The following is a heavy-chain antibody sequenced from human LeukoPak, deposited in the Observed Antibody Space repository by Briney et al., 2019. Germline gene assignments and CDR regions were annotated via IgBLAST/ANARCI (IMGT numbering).Heavy chain of an antibody. CDR2: INAGNGDT. D-gene: IGHD2-21*01. J-gene: IGHJ4*02. V-gene: IGHV1-3*01. CDR3: ARDDCGDTCYPGGY. Sequence: ASVTVSCKATGYTFINYVVHWVRQAPAQRPEWMGWINAGNGDTKYSQNFQGRVTIARDTSASTAYMELSSLTSEDTALYYCARDDCGDTCYPGGYWGQGTLVTVSS. CDR1: GYTFINYV.